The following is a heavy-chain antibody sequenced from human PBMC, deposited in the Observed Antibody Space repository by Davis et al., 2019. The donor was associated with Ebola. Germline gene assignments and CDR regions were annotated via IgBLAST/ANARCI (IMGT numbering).Heavy chain of an antibody. Sequence: GSLRLSCTVSGGSISSSSYYWGWIRQPPGKGLEWIGSIYYSGSTYYNPSLKSRVTISVDTSHNQFSLKLSSVTAADTAVYYCARQVYRSSSPWGYYYYGMDVWGQGTTVTVSS. CDR1: GGSISSSSYY. V-gene: IGHV4-39*01. CDR3: ARQVYRSSSPWGYYYYGMDV. CDR2: IYYSGST. J-gene: IGHJ6*02. D-gene: IGHD6-6*01.